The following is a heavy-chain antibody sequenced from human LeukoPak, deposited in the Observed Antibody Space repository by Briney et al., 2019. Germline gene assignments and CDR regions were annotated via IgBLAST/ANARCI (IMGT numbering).Heavy chain of an antibody. D-gene: IGHD2-2*02. J-gene: IGHJ4*02. CDR1: GGSFSGYY. Sequence: PSETLSLTCAVYGGSFSGYYWSWIRQPPGKGLEWIGEINHSGSTNYNPSLKSRVTISVDTSKNQFSLKLSSVTVADTAVYYCASSSKHCSSTSCYKRGLYYFDYWGQGTLVTVSS. V-gene: IGHV4-34*01. CDR2: INHSGST. CDR3: ASSSKHCSSTSCYKRGLYYFDY.